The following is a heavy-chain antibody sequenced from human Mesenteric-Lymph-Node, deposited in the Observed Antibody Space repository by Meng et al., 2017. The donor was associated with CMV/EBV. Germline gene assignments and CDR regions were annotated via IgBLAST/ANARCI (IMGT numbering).Heavy chain of an antibody. CDR2: IKYDGSKK. D-gene: IGHD1-14*01. J-gene: IGHJ2*01. V-gene: IGHV3-7*01. CDR3: ARRYPFHWYFDL. CDR1: GFSFSSYW. Sequence: GESLKISCAASGFSFSSYWITWVRQDPGKGLEWVASIKYDGSKKYYVDSVKGRFTISRDNAENSLYLQLSSLRVEDTAVYYCARRYPFHWYFDLWGRGTLVTVSS.